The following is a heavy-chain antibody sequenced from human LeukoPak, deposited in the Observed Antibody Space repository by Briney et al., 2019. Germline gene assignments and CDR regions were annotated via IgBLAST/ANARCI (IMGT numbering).Heavy chain of an antibody. D-gene: IGHD3-22*01. CDR3: ARGRDEGYYDSSAPFQY. CDR1: GYTFTGYY. J-gene: IGHJ1*01. V-gene: IGHV1-46*01. Sequence: RGASVKVSCKASGYTFTGYYMHWVRQAPGQGLEWMGWINPSGGSTSYAQKFQGRVTMTRDMSTSTVYMELSSLRSEDTAVYYCARGRDEGYYDSSAPFQYWGQGTLVTVSS. CDR2: INPSGGST.